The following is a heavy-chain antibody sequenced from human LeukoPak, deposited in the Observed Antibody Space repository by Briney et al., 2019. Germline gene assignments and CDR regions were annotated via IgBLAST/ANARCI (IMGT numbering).Heavy chain of an antibody. CDR1: GFTFDDYA. CDR3: AKDSSGRQYYYYGMDV. J-gene: IGHJ6*02. D-gene: IGHD2-15*01. CDR2: ISWNSGSI. V-gene: IGHV3-9*01. Sequence: GGSLRLSCAASGFTFDDYAMHWVRQAPGKGLEWVSGISWNSGSIGYADSVKGRFTISRDNAKNSLYLQMNSLRAEDTALYYRAKDSSGRQYYYYGMDVWGQGTTVTVSS.